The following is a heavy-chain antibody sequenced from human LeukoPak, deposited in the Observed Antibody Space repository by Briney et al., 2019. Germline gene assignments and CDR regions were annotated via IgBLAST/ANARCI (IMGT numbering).Heavy chain of an antibody. CDR1: GFTFNGYW. CDR3: AALVAPY. Sequence: GGSLRLSCTTSGFTFNGYWMNWVRQAPGKGLEWVANIKEDGSEKNYVDSAKGRFTISRDNAQKSLYLQMNSLRAEDTAVYYCAALVAPYWGQGTLVTVSS. V-gene: IGHV3-7*05. J-gene: IGHJ4*02. D-gene: IGHD2-15*01. CDR2: IKEDGSEK.